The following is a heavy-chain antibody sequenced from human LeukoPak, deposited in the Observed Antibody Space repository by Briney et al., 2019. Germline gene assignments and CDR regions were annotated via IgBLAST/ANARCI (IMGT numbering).Heavy chain of an antibody. J-gene: IGHJ1*01. CDR1: GFTFSSSG. Sequence: GGSLRLSCAASGFTFSSSGMHWVRQAPGKGLEWVTFIHADGNSKYYADSVEGRFTVSRDSPKNTLSLQMNSLRVEDTAVYYCARSLTAREYFQHWGHGTRVTVSS. V-gene: IGHV3-30*02. CDR2: IHADGNSK. CDR3: ARSLTAREYFQH. D-gene: IGHD6-6*01.